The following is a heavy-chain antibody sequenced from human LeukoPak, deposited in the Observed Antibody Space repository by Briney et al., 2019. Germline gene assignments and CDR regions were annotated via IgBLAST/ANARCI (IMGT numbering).Heavy chain of an antibody. J-gene: IGHJ5*02. CDR1: GGSISSSSYY. CDR3: ARLGIAAAGTTGYNWFDP. CDR2: IYYSGST. D-gene: IGHD6-13*01. V-gene: IGHV4-39*01. Sequence: PSETLSLTCTVSGGSISSSSYYWGWIRQPPGKGLEWIGSIYYSGSTYYNPSLKSRVTISVDTSKNQFSLKLSSVTAADTAVYYCARLGIAAAGTTGYNWFDPWGQGTLVTVSS.